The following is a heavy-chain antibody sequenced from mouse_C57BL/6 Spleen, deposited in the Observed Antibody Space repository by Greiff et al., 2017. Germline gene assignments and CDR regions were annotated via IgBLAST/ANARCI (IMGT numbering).Heavy chain of an antibody. Sequence: EVKVEESGPGLVKPSQSLSLTCSVTGYSITSGYYWNWIRQFPGNKLEWMGYISYDGSNNYNPSLKNRTSITRDTSNNQFFLKLNSVTTEDTATYYCARGIYYCGSSYWYFDYWGQGTTLTVSS. D-gene: IGHD1-1*01. CDR1: GYSITSGYY. J-gene: IGHJ2*01. V-gene: IGHV3-6*01. CDR2: ISYDGSN. CDR3: ARGIYYCGSSYWYFDY.